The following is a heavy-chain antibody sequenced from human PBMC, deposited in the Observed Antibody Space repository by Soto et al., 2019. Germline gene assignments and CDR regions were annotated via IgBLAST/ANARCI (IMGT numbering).Heavy chain of an antibody. D-gene: IGHD3-10*01. CDR1: GGTFSDYA. J-gene: IGHJ4*02. Sequence: QVQLVQSGAEMRKPGSSLRVSCKASGGTFSDYAFSWVRQAPGQGLEWMGGIVPRFGSPNYAQKFGGRVTITADTSTSTVYMELSGLKSDDTAVYYCATPTPLRGAMITNINFDFWGQGTPVTVSS. CDR2: IVPRFGSP. CDR3: ATPTPLRGAMITNINFDF. V-gene: IGHV1-69*06.